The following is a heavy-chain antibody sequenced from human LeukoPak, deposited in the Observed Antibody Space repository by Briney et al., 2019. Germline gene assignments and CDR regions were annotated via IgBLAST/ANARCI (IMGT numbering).Heavy chain of an antibody. CDR1: GFTFSSYG. Sequence: PGGSLRLSCAASGFTFSSYGMHWVRQAPGKGLEWVAVISYDGSNKYYADSVKGRFTISRDNSKNTLYLQMNSLSAEDTAVYYCARGGGYLELNDYWGQGTLVTVSS. D-gene: IGHD3-22*01. CDR3: ARGGGYLELNDY. V-gene: IGHV3-30*03. CDR2: ISYDGSNK. J-gene: IGHJ4*02.